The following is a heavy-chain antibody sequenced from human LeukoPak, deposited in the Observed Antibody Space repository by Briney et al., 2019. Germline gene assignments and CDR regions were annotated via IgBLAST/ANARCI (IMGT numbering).Heavy chain of an antibody. Sequence: GGSLRLSCAASGFTFSSYSMNWVRQAPGKGLEWVSSISSSSYIYYADSVKGQFTISRDNAKNSLYLQMNSLRAEDTAVYYCAGAPYDSSGYYYYWGQGTLVTVSS. CDR1: GFTFSSYS. CDR3: AGAPYDSSGYYYY. CDR2: ISSSSYI. V-gene: IGHV3-21*01. D-gene: IGHD3-22*01. J-gene: IGHJ4*02.